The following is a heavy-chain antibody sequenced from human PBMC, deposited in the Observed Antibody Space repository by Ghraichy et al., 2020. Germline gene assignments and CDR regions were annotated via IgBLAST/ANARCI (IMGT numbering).Heavy chain of an antibody. V-gene: IGHV1-18*04. CDR3: ARDLDNVLTGYPPGAGSLAY. D-gene: IGHD3-9*01. CDR2: ISAYNGHT. CDR1: GYTFTNYG. Sequence: ASVKVSCKASGYTFTNYGFNWVRQVPGQGLEWMGWISAYNGHTDFVPTLQGRLTMTVDTSTSTVHMELGSLKSDDTAVYYCARDLDNVLTGYPPGAGSLAYWGQGTLVTVSS. J-gene: IGHJ4*02.